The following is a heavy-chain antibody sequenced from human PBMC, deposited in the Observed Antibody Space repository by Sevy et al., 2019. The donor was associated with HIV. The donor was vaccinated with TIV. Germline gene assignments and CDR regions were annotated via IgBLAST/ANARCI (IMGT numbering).Heavy chain of an antibody. D-gene: IGHD6-19*01. J-gene: IGHJ6*02. CDR2: IYTSGST. CDR3: ARDVGIAVAGTPGGMDV. CDR1: GGSISSYY. V-gene: IGHV4-4*07. Sequence: SETLSLTCTVSGGSISSYYWSWIRQPAGKGLEWIGRIYTSGSTNYNPSLKSRVTMSVDTSKNQFSLKLSSVTAADTDVYYCARDVGIAVAGTPGGMDVWGQGTTVTVSS.